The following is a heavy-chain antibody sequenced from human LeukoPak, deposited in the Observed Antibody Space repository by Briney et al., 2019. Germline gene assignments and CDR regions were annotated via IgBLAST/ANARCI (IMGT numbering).Heavy chain of an antibody. CDR1: GYTFTSYG. V-gene: IGHV1-18*01. Sequence: ASVKVSCKASGYTFTSYGISWVRQAPGQGLERMGWISAYNGNTNYAQKLQGRVTMTTDTSTSTAYMELRSLRSDDTAVYYCARDRSREATGDFDYWGQGTLVTVSS. CDR2: ISAYNGNT. J-gene: IGHJ4*02. CDR3: ARDRSREATGDFDY. D-gene: IGHD5-12*01.